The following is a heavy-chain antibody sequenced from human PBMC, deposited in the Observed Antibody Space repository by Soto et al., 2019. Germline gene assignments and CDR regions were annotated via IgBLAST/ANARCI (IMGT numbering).Heavy chain of an antibody. CDR3: ARAYCSGGSCYLAFDY. CDR2: ISYSGIT. CDR1: GGSINNYY. Sequence: ETLSLTCTVSGGSINNYYWSWIRQPPGQGLEWIGYISYSGITNYSPSLKSRVTISADTSKNQFSLKLSSVTAADTAVYYCARAYCSGGSCYLAFDYWGQGTLVTVSS. D-gene: IGHD2-15*01. J-gene: IGHJ4*02. V-gene: IGHV4-59*01.